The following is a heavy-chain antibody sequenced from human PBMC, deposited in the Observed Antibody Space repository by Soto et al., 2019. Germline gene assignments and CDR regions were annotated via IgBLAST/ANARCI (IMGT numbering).Heavy chain of an antibody. Sequence: QVQLVESGGGVVQPGRSLRLSCAASGFTFSSYAMHWVRQAPGKGLAWVAVISYDGSNKYYADSVKGRFTISRDNSKNTLYLQMNSLRAEDTAVYYCARDWVAYCGGDCYSVGYWGQGTLVTVSS. J-gene: IGHJ4*02. CDR1: GFTFSSYA. D-gene: IGHD2-21*02. V-gene: IGHV3-30-3*01. CDR3: ARDWVAYCGGDCYSVGY. CDR2: ISYDGSNK.